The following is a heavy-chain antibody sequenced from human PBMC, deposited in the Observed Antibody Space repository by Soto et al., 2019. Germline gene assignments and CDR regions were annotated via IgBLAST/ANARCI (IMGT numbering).Heavy chain of an antibody. D-gene: IGHD3-10*01. J-gene: IGHJ6*02. CDR2: ISWDGGST. Sequence: DVQLVESGGVVVQPGGSLRLSCAASGFTFDDYTMHWVRQAPGKGLEWVSLISWDGGSTYYADSVKGRFTISRDNSKNSLYLQMNSLRTEDTALYYCAKDISYYGSGYYYYYYGMDVWGQGTTVTVSS. CDR3: AKDISYYGSGYYYYYYGMDV. CDR1: GFTFDDYT. V-gene: IGHV3-43*01.